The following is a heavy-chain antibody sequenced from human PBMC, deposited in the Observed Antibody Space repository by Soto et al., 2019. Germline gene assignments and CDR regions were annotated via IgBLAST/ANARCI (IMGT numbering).Heavy chain of an antibody. D-gene: IGHD6-13*01. V-gene: IGHV3-64D*06. CDR1: GFKFSSHG. J-gene: IGHJ4*02. CDR2: ISNDGSNK. Sequence: GGSLRLSCAASGFKFSSHGLHWVRQAPGKGLEYVAAISNDGSNKLSTDSVKGRFTISRDNSKNTLYLQMSSLRAEDTAVYYCVKGSIAAAPPDWGQGTLVTVSS. CDR3: VKGSIAAAPPD.